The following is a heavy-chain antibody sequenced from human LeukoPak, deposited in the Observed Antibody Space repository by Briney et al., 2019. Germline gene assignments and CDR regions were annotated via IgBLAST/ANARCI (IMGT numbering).Heavy chain of an antibody. CDR3: GRGAALNWNSGGIDY. CDR1: GFTFTNYF. V-gene: IGHV3-7*01. CDR2: IRQDGSDK. Sequence: GGSLRLSCAASGFTFTNYFMTWVRQAPGTGLEWVALIRQDGSDKYYVDSVKGRFTISRDNANNLLFLQMNSLRVDDTAVYYCGRGAALNWNSGGIDYWGQGTLVAVSS. J-gene: IGHJ4*02. D-gene: IGHD1-1*01.